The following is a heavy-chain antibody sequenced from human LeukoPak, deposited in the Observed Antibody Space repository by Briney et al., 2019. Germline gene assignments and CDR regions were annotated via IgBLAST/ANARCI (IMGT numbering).Heavy chain of an antibody. CDR2: ISNDGRDS. V-gene: IGHV3-30*04. CDR3: AKDRVHIDTYYFDV. D-gene: IGHD5-12*01. CDR1: GLPFSSYS. Sequence: PGESLRLSCAASGLPFSSYSIHWVRQAPPKGPEWVAVISNDGRDSHHADSVRGRSTISRTNSKTTLSLQMTSLRPEDPAVYFCAKDRVHIDTYYFDVWGQGSLVTVSS. J-gene: IGHJ4*02.